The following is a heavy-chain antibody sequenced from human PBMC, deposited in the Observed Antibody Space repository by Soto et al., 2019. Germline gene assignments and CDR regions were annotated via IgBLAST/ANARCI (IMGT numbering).Heavy chain of an antibody. J-gene: IGHJ6*03. Sequence: QVQLVQSGAEVRKPGASVTVSCRSSGDSFNDYYIHWVRQAHGQGFEWMGWINPNGGVTKYAQKFHGWVSMTRDTSIRTVYMQLSRLRSDATAVYYCARESVGATATLDYYYFYMDVWGTGTTVTVSS. D-gene: IGHD1-26*01. CDR1: GDSFNDYY. CDR3: ARESVGATATLDYYYFYMDV. CDR2: INPNGGVT. V-gene: IGHV1-2*04.